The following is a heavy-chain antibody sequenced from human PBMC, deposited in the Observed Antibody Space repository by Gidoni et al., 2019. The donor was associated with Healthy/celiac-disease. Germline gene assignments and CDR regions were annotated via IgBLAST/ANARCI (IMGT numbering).Heavy chain of an antibody. Sequence: QVQLQESGPGLVKPSQTLSLTCTVSGGSISRGSYYWIWIRQPAGKGLEWIGRIYTSGSTNYNPSLKSRVTISVDTSKNQFSLKLSSVTAADTAVYYCARDSGYCSGGSCYIATGAFDIWGQGTMVTVSS. J-gene: IGHJ3*02. D-gene: IGHD2-15*01. CDR1: GGSISRGSYY. CDR2: IYTSGST. CDR3: ARDSGYCSGGSCYIATGAFDI. V-gene: IGHV4-61*02.